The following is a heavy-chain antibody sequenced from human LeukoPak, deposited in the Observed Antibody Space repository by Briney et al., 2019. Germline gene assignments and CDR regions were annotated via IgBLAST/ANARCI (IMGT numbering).Heavy chain of an antibody. D-gene: IGHD3-16*02. CDR2: INPKSGDT. J-gene: IGHJ5*02. CDR3: ARGRGYYVYVWGSHRYPTFDA. V-gene: IGHV1-2*04. CDR1: GYTFSDFY. Sequence: ASVKVSCKASGYTFSDFYIHWVRQAPGQGLEWMGWINPKSGDTNYAQKFQGWVTVTRATSISTSYMEIGRLTSDDTAVYYCARGRGYYVYVWGSHRYPTFDAWGQGTLVTVSS.